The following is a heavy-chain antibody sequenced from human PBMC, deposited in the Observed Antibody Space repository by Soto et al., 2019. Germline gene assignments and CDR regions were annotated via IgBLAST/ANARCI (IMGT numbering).Heavy chain of an antibody. CDR1: GGSIISGCYY. Sequence: PSETMSLTCTVSGGSIISGCYYWSWINQHPGKGLEWIGYIYYSGSTYYNPSLKSRVTISVDTSKNQFSLKLSSVTAADTAVYYCARAIVATISGGWFDPWGQGTLVTVSS. D-gene: IGHD5-12*01. V-gene: IGHV4-31*03. CDR2: IYYSGST. J-gene: IGHJ5*02. CDR3: ARAIVATISGGWFDP.